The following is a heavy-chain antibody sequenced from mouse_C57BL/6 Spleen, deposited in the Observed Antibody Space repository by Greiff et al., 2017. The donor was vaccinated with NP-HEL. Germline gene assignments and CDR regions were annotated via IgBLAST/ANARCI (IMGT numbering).Heavy chain of an antibody. CDR2: IDPENGDT. J-gene: IGHJ4*01. CDR1: GFNIKDDY. V-gene: IGHV14-4*01. Sequence: EVQLQQSGAELVRPGASVKLSCTASGFNIKDDYMHWVKQRPEQGLEWIGWIDPENGDTEYATKFQGKATITADTSSNTAYLQLSSLTSEDTAVYYFTAGNFYAMDYWGQGTSVTVSS. CDR3: TAGNFYAMDY. D-gene: IGHD2-1*01.